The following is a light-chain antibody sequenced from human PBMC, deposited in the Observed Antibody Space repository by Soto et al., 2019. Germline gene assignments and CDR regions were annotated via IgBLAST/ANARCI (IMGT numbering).Light chain of an antibody. CDR1: QGISDW. V-gene: IGKV1-12*01. J-gene: IGKJ1*01. Sequence: DIQMTQSTSSVCGSGGDSVTISCRASQGISDWLAWYQQKPGKAPRLLIYGASILQSGVPSRFSGSGSGTDFTLTISCLQSEDFATYYCQQYYSYPQAFGQGTKVDIK. CDR2: GAS. CDR3: QQYYSYPQA.